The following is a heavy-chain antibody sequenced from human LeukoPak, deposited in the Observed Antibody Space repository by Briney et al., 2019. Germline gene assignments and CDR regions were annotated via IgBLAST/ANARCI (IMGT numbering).Heavy chain of an antibody. D-gene: IGHD3-10*02. CDR2: INTDGTGK. J-gene: IGHJ3*02. V-gene: IGHV3-7*01. Sequence: GGSLRLSCAASGFIYTNWWMNWVRQAPGKGLEWVANINTDGTGKYYVDSVKGRFTVSKDHTKHPLYLEMASLKAEDTAVYYCARGGLFDSDDAFDIWGQETMDTVSS. CDR1: GFIYTNWW. CDR3: ARGGLFDSDDAFDI.